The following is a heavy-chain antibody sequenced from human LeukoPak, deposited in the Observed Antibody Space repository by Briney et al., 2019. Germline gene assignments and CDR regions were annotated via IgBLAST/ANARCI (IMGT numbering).Heavy chain of an antibody. J-gene: IGHJ5*02. CDR1: GGSISSSSYY. V-gene: IGHV4-39*07. D-gene: IGHD3-16*02. CDR2: INHSGST. Sequence: PSETLSLTCTVSGGSISSSSYYWSWIRQPPGKGLEWIGEINHSGSTNYNPSLKSRVTISVDTSKNQFSLKLSSVTAADTAVYYCARGTTGYVWGSYRHNWFDPWGQGTLVTVSS. CDR3: ARGTTGYVWGSYRHNWFDP.